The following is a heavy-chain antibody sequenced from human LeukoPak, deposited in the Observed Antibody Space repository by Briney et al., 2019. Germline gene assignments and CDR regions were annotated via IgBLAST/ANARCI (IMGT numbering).Heavy chain of an antibody. CDR1: GGSFSGYY. CDR3: ARDSSGAHFDY. J-gene: IGHJ4*02. CDR2: IYYSGST. Sequence: TSETLSLTCAVYGGSFSGYYWSWIRQHPGKGLEWIGYIYYSGSTYYNPSLKSRVTISVDTSKNQFSLKLSSVTAADTAVYYCARDSSGAHFDYWGQGTLVTVSS. D-gene: IGHD7-27*01. V-gene: IGHV4-31*11.